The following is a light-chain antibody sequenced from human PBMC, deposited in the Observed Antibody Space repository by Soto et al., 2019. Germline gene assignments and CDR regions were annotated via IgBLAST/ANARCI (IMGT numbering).Light chain of an antibody. V-gene: IGKV1-12*01. CDR1: QESSGW. CDR3: LQADTFPIT. Sequence: DIQMTPSPSSVSASLGGRVTIPCRASQESSGWLAWYQQKPGRAPKLLIYAASSLQSGVPTRFAGNGSGTSFTLTITSLQPEDFATYYCLQADTFPITFGQGTRLEIK. CDR2: AAS. J-gene: IGKJ5*01.